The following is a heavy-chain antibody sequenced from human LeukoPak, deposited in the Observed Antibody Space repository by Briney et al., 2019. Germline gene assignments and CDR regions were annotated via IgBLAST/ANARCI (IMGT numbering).Heavy chain of an antibody. CDR3: ARDDFSTYPGLNYFDY. Sequence: GASVKVSCKASGYTFTHYAVHWVRQAPGQRHEWMGWTNVGNDYTESSQKFQDRLTITSDTTATTVYMELSSLRSEDTAVYYCARDDFSTYPGLNYFDYWGQGSLVTVSS. J-gene: IGHJ4*02. CDR1: GYTFTHYA. V-gene: IGHV1-3*01. D-gene: IGHD4-11*01. CDR2: TNVGNDYT.